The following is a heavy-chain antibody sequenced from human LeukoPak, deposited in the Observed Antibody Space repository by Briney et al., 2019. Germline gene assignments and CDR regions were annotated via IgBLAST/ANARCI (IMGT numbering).Heavy chain of an antibody. V-gene: IGHV3-7*01. CDR3: AREEIAVAAADYYYMDV. D-gene: IGHD6-19*01. J-gene: IGHJ6*03. Sequence: PGGSLRLSCAASGFTFSSYWMSWVRQAPGKGLEWVANIKQDGSEKYYVDSVKGRFTISRDNAKNSLYLQMNSLRAEDTAVYYCAREEIAVAAADYYYMDVWGKGTTVTVSS. CDR2: IKQDGSEK. CDR1: GFTFSSYW.